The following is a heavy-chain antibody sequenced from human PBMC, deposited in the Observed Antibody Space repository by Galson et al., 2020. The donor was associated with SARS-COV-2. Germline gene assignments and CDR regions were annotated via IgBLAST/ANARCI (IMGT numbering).Heavy chain of an antibody. Sequence: LSLTCAASGFTFSSYSMNWVRQAPGKGLEWVSSISSTGSTIYYADSVKGRFTISRDNTKNSLYLQMNSLRAEDTAVYYCARGRYYNILTGDYYYYGMDVWGQGTTVTVSS. CDR1: GFTFSSYS. CDR2: ISSTGSTI. D-gene: IGHD3-9*01. V-gene: IGHV3-21*04. CDR3: ARGRYYNILTGDYYYYGMDV. J-gene: IGHJ6*02.